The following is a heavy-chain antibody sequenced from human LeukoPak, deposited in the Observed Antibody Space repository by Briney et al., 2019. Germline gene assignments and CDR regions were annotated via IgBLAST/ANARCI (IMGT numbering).Heavy chain of an antibody. CDR2: ISWNSGSI. D-gene: IGHD6-13*01. CDR3: AKDIAAAAVAFDI. V-gene: IGHV3-9*01. CDR1: GFTFSRYW. Sequence: QTGGSLRLSCAASGFTFSRYWMFWVRQAPGKGLEWVSGISWNSGSIGYADSVKGRFTISRDNAKNSLYLQMNSLRAEDTALYYCAKDIAAAAVAFDIWGQGTMVTVSS. J-gene: IGHJ3*02.